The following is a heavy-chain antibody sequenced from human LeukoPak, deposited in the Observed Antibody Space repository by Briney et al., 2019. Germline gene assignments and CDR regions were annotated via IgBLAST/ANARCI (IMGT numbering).Heavy chain of an antibody. Sequence: PGGSLRLSCAASGFTVSSNYMSWVRQAPGKGLEWVSVIYSGGSTYYADSVKGRFTISRDNSKSTLYLQMNSLRAEDTAVYYCAKDNADTFDIWGQGTMVTVSS. CDR3: AKDNADTFDI. CDR2: IYSGGST. V-gene: IGHV3-66*01. CDR1: GFTVSSNY. J-gene: IGHJ3*02.